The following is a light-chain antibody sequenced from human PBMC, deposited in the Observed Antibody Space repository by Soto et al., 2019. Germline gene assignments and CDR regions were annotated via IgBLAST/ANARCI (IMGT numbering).Light chain of an antibody. CDR2: GVS. J-gene: IGKJ4*01. CDR1: QRLSSY. Sequence: EIVVTQAPSTLSGSPRERATLSCTASQRLSSYLAWYQQKPGQAPRLLIYGVSTRATGVPARFSGSGSGTEFTLTISSLQSEDSAVYYCQQYKNWLALSFGGGTKVDIK. V-gene: IGKV3-15*01. CDR3: QQYKNWLALS.